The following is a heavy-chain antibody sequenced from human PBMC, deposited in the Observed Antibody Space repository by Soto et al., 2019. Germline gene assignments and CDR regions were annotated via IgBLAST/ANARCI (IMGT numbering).Heavy chain of an antibody. CDR2: IYYSGST. J-gene: IGHJ5*02. Sequence: SLSLTCTVSGDSVSSGDYYWSWIRQPPGKGLEWIGYIYYSGSTTYHPSLKSRVTISLDKSKNQFSLNLSSVTAADTAVYYCASYNWNYWFDTWGQGTLVTVSS. CDR3: ASYNWNYWFDT. D-gene: IGHD1-7*01. V-gene: IGHV4-61*08. CDR1: GDSVSSGDYY.